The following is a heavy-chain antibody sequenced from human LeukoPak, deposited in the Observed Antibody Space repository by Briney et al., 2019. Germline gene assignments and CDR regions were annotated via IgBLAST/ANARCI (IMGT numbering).Heavy chain of an antibody. D-gene: IGHD1-26*01. Sequence: SETLSLTCAVHVGSFTGYYWSSIRQPPGKGLEWIGEINHSGRTNYNPSLKSRVTISVDTSKNQFSLKLSSVTAADTAVYYCARGGVSGSYLDYWGQGTLVTVSS. CDR3: ARGGVSGSYLDY. J-gene: IGHJ4*02. CDR1: VGSFTGYY. CDR2: INHSGRT. V-gene: IGHV4-34*01.